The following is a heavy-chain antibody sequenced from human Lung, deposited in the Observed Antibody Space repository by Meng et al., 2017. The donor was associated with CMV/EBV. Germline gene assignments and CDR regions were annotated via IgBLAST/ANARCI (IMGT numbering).Heavy chain of an antibody. D-gene: IGHD3/OR15-3a*01. CDR2: VYYSGST. CDR3: VRDRTVTIFGLVIPQNHYGMDV. Sequence: SXTXSLXCNVSGGSVNSGSYYWTWIRQAPGKGLEWIGNVYYSGSTHYNPSLKSRVTISVDTSKNQFSLNLRAVTAADTAVYYCVRDRTVTIFGLVIPQNHYGMDVXGQGXTVTVSS. J-gene: IGHJ6*02. CDR1: GGSVNSGSYY. V-gene: IGHV4-61*01.